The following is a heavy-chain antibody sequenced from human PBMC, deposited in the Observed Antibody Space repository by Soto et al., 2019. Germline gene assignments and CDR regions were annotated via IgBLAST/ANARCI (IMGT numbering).Heavy chain of an antibody. V-gene: IGHV3-23*01. CDR3: AKARCSTTNCYVPDY. CDR2: ISGCGGSP. Sequence: PGGSLKLSCAASGFTFSTYTMSWVRQAPGKGLEWVSAISGCGGSPSYADSVQGRFTISRDNPTNTLYLQMNSPRAEDTAMYYCAKARCSTTNCYVPDYWGQGTLVTVSS. CDR1: GFTFSTYT. J-gene: IGHJ4*02. D-gene: IGHD2-2*01.